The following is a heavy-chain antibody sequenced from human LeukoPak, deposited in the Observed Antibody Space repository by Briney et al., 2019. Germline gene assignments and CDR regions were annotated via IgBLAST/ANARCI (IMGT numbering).Heavy chain of an antibody. V-gene: IGHV4-59*01. Sequence: PSETLSLTCTVSGGSISSYYWSWIRQPPGKGLEWIGYIYYSGSINYNPSLKSRVTISVDTSKNQFSLKLSSVTAADTAVYYCARTYSRGHWFDPWGQGTLVTVSS. CDR2: IYYSGSI. D-gene: IGHD3-22*01. CDR1: GGSISSYY. CDR3: ARTYSRGHWFDP. J-gene: IGHJ5*02.